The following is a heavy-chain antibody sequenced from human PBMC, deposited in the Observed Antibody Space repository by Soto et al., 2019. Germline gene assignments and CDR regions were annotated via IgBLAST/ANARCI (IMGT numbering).Heavy chain of an antibody. CDR2: ISGSGGST. V-gene: IGHV3-23*01. CDR1: GFTFSSYA. CDR3: AKIRNPNYDYIWGSYRSWPHDAFDI. J-gene: IGHJ3*02. Sequence: GGSLRLSCAASGFTFSSYAMSWVRQAPGKGLEWVSAISGSGGSTYYADSVKGRFTISGDNSKNTLYLQMNSLRAEDTAVYYCAKIRNPNYDYIWGSYRSWPHDAFDIWGQGTMVTVSS. D-gene: IGHD3-16*02.